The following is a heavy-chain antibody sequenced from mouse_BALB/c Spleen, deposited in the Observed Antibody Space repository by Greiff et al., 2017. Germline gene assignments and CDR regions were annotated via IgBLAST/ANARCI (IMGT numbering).Heavy chain of an antibody. J-gene: IGHJ3*01. CDR2: ISYSGST. Sequence: DVMLVESGPSLVKPSQTLSLTCSVTGDSITSGYWNWIRKFPGNKLEYMGYISYSGSTYYNPSLKSRSSITRVTSKNQYYLQLNSVTTEDTATYDCARSSFYRYDGSWFAYWGQGTLVTVSA. CDR3: ARSSFYRYDGSWFAY. V-gene: IGHV3-8*02. CDR1: GDSITSGY. D-gene: IGHD2-14*01.